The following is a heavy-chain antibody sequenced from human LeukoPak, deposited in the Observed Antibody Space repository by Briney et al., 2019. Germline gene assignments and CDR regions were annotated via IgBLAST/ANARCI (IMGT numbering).Heavy chain of an antibody. CDR2: LSGSGAAT. D-gene: IGHD5/OR15-5a*01. V-gene: IGHV3-23*01. J-gene: IGHJ4*02. CDR1: GFNFSTFA. Sequence: GGSLRLSCAASGFNFSTFAMTWVRQTPEKGLEWVSSLSGSGAATYYADSVKGRFTISRDNAKSTLYLQMNSVGVEGTAVYYCAGSRGDYWGQGTLVLVSS. CDR3: AGSRGDY.